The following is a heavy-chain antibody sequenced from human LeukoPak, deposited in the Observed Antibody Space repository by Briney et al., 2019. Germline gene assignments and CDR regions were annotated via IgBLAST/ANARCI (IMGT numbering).Heavy chain of an antibody. CDR3: ARSRSYNHFDY. Sequence: GESLRLSCAASGFTFSSYDMHWVRQATGKGLEWVSAIGSAGDTYYPGSVKGRFTISRENAKNSLYLQMNSLRAGDTAVYYCARSRSYNHFDYWGQGTLVTVSS. V-gene: IGHV3-13*01. D-gene: IGHD1-14*01. CDR2: IGSAGDT. J-gene: IGHJ4*02. CDR1: GFTFSSYD.